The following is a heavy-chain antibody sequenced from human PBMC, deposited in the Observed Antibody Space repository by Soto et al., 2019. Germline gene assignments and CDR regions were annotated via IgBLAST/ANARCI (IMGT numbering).Heavy chain of an antibody. CDR2: ISSTSSYI. Sequence: GGSLRLSCAGSGFTFSSYTMNWVRQAPGKGLQWVSSISSTSSYIYYADSVKGRFIISRDNAKNSVYLQMNSLRAEDTAVYYCARDPPSYFYDSSGFDYWGQGILVTVSA. J-gene: IGHJ4*02. V-gene: IGHV3-21*01. D-gene: IGHD3-22*01. CDR1: GFTFSSYT. CDR3: ARDPPSYFYDSSGFDY.